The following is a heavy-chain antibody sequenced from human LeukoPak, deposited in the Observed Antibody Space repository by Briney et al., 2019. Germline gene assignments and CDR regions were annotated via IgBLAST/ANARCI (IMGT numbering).Heavy chain of an antibody. V-gene: IGHV3-9*03. Sequence: GGSLRLSCAASGFTFDDYAMHWVRQAPGKGLEWVSGISWNSGFIGYADSVKGRFTISRDNAKNSLYLQMNSLRAEDMALYYCTSLRDSSGYYYEGDAFDIWGQGTMVTVSS. CDR1: GFTFDDYA. D-gene: IGHD3-22*01. J-gene: IGHJ3*02. CDR3: TSLRDSSGYYYEGDAFDI. CDR2: ISWNSGFI.